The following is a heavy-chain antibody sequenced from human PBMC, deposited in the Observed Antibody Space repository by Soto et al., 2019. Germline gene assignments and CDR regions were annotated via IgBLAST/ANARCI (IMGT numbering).Heavy chain of an antibody. D-gene: IGHD6-6*01. CDR1: GFTFSSYA. V-gene: IGHV3-30-3*01. CDR2: ISYDGSNK. Sequence: GGSRRLSCAASGFTFSSYAMHWVRQAPGKGLEWVAVISYDGSNKYYADSVKGRFTISRDNSKNTLYLQMNSLRAEDTAVYYCARDGYSSSSPPFSGMDVWGQGTTVTVSS. CDR3: ARDGYSSSSPPFSGMDV. J-gene: IGHJ6*02.